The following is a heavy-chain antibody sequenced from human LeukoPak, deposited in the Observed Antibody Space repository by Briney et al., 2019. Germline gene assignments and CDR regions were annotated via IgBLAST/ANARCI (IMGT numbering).Heavy chain of an antibody. CDR2: ISGGGGST. V-gene: IGHV3-23*01. D-gene: IGHD6-19*01. J-gene: IGHJ6*02. Sequence: GGSLRLSCAASRFTLSRYGMSWVRQAPGKGLEWVSGISGGGGSTNYADSVKGRFTISRDNSNNTLSLQLNSLRAEDTAVYYCAKASYSTGWDYGMDVWGQGTTVTVSS. CDR3: AKASYSTGWDYGMDV. CDR1: RFTLSRYG.